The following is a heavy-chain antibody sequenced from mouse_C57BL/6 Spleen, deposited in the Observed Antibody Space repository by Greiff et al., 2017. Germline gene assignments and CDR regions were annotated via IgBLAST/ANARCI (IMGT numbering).Heavy chain of an antibody. D-gene: IGHD1-1*01. CDR1: GFNIKDDY. V-gene: IGHV14-4*01. Sequence: VQLQQSGAELVKPGASVKISCKASGFNIKDDYMHWVKQRPEQGLEWIGWIDPENGDTEYASKFQGKATITADTSSNTAYLQLSSLTSEDTAVYYCTTAFTTVVARDAMDYWGQGTSVTVSS. J-gene: IGHJ4*01. CDR3: TTAFTTVVARDAMDY. CDR2: IDPENGDT.